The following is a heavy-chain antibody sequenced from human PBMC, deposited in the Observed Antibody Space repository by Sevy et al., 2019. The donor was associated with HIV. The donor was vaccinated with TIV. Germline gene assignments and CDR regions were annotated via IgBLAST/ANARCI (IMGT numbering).Heavy chain of an antibody. J-gene: IGHJ2*01. D-gene: IGHD3-10*01. CDR3: TRVGSLWYFDL. CDR2: IRRKSDAGTT. CDR1: GFSFSNAW. Sequence: GGSLRLSCAASGFSFSNAWMNWFRQAPGKGLQWVGRIRRKSDAGTTDYSSPVKGRFTISRDDSEDTLYLQMNSLKTEDTAVYYCTRVGSLWYFDLWGRDTLVTVSS. V-gene: IGHV3-15*07.